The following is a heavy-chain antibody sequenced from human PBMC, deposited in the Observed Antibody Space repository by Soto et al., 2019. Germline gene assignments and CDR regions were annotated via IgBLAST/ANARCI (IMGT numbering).Heavy chain of an antibody. D-gene: IGHD3-3*01. CDR2: IRSKPNNYAP. Sequence: EVQLVESGGGLVQPGGSLKLSCAASGFTFSGSAMHWVRQASGNGLEWVGRIRSKPNNYAPAYGASVKGRFTISRDDSKNTAYLQMNSLNTEDTAVYYCSRQASDFWSGKPQYYMDVWGKGTTVTVSS. CDR1: GFTFSGSA. J-gene: IGHJ6*03. CDR3: SRQASDFWSGKPQYYMDV. V-gene: IGHV3-73*01.